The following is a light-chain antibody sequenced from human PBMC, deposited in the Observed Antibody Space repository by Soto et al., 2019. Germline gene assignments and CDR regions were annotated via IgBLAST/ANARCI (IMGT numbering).Light chain of an antibody. J-gene: IGLJ2*01. Sequence: QSALTQPASVSGSPGQSITISCTGTSRDVGAYNYVSWYQQHPGKTPKLMIYEVINRPSGVSNRFSGSKSGNTASLTISGLQAEDEADYYCSSYTTTSTQVFGGGTKVTVL. CDR2: EVI. V-gene: IGLV2-14*01. CDR3: SSYTTTSTQV. CDR1: SRDVGAYNY.